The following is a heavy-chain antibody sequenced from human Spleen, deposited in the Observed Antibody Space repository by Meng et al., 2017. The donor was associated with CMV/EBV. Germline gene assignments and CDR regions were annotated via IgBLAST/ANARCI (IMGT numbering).Heavy chain of an antibody. J-gene: IGHJ6*02. Sequence: GESLKISCAASGFTLNNYEMNWVRQAPGKGLEWVSHISSSGTTINYADSVKGRFTISRDNAKNSLYLQMNTLRAEDTAVYYCARGHKSGAYGLNLNYYYYYALDVWGQGTTVTVSS. CDR3: ARGHKSGAYGLNLNYYYYYALDV. V-gene: IGHV3-48*03. D-gene: IGHD3-16*01. CDR2: ISSSGTTI. CDR1: GFTLNNYE.